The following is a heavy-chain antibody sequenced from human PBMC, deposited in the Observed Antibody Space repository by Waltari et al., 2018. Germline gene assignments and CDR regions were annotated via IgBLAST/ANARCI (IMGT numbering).Heavy chain of an antibody. Sequence: QVQLQESGPGLVKPSQTLSLTCTVSGGSITSGRSSRSCTRKPAGKGLEWIGGIYTSGSTNYNPSLKSRVTISVETSKNQFSLKLSSVTAADTAVYYCARGERDWGDYYYGMDVWGQGTTVTVSS. V-gene: IGHV4-61*02. CDR1: GGSITSGRSS. CDR2: IYTSGST. J-gene: IGHJ6*02. CDR3: ARGERDWGDYYYGMDV. D-gene: IGHD2-21*02.